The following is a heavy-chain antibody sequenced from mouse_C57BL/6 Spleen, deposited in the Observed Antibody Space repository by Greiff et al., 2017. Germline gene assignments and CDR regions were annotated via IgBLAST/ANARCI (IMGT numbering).Heavy chain of an antibody. J-gene: IGHJ3*01. CDR3: TRCYGNYAAY. CDR1: GFNIKDDY. V-gene: IGHV14-4*01. D-gene: IGHD2-1*01. Sequence: EVQLQQSGAELVRPGASVKLSCTASGFNIKDDYMHWVKQRPEQGLEWIGWIDPENGDTEYASKFQGKATITADTSSNTAYLQLSSLTSEDTAVYYCTRCYGNYAAYWGQGTLVTVSA. CDR2: IDPENGDT.